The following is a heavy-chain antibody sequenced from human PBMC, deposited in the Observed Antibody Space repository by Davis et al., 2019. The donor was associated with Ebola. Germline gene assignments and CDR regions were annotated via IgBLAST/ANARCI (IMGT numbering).Heavy chain of an antibody. V-gene: IGHV1-8*01. CDR3: ARTVYQLLISDRSYYYYGMDV. CDR2: MNPNSGNT. J-gene: IGHJ6*04. D-gene: IGHD2-2*01. Sequence: ASVKVSCKASGYTFASYDINWVRQATGQGLEWMGWMNPNSGNTGYAQKFQGRVTMTRNTSISTAYMEVSSLRSEDTAVYYCARTVYQLLISDRSYYYYGMDVWGKGTTVTVSS. CDR1: GYTFASYD.